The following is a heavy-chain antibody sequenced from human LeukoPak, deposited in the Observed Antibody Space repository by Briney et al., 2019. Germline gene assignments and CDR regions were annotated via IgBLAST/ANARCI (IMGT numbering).Heavy chain of an antibody. D-gene: IGHD3-10*01. Sequence: GGSLRLSCAASGSTFSSYWMHWVRQAPGKGLVWVSRINSDGSSTSYADSVKGRFTISRDNAKNTPYLQMNSLRAEDTAVYYCASPAGSMVRGAYEDYYYYYMDVWGKGTTVTVSS. V-gene: IGHV3-74*01. J-gene: IGHJ6*03. CDR2: INSDGSST. CDR3: ASPAGSMVRGAYEDYYYYYMDV. CDR1: GSTFSSYW.